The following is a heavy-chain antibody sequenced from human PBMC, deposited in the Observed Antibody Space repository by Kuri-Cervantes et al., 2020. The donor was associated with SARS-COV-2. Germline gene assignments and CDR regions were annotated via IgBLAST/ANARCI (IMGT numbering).Heavy chain of an antibody. J-gene: IGHJ4*02. D-gene: IGHD3-16*01. V-gene: IGHV3-11*01. CDR3: ARVVGIGGYFDY. CDR2: ISDRGTTT. CDR1: GFSFSDYY. Sequence: GGSLRLSCAASGFSFSDYYMMWVRQAPGKGLQWVSYISDRGTTTYYADSVKGRFTISRDNAKNTLFLQMSNLRAEDTAVYYCARVVGIGGYFDYWGQGTLVTVSS.